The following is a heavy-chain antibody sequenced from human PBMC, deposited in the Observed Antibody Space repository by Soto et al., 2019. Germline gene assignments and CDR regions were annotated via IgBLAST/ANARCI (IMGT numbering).Heavy chain of an antibody. D-gene: IGHD3-22*01. CDR1: GGSISSSSYY. V-gene: IGHV4-39*01. CDR3: ARLGRYYDSSGPLDY. CDR2: IYYSGST. Sequence: SETLSLTCTVSGGSISSSSYYWGWIRQPPGKGLEWIGSIYYSGSTYYNPSLKSRVTISVDTSKNQFSLKLSSATAADTAVYYCARLGRYYDSSGPLDYWGQGTLVTVSS. J-gene: IGHJ4*02.